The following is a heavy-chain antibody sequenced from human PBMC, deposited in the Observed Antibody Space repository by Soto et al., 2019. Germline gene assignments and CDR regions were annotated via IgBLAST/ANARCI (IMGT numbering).Heavy chain of an antibody. Sequence: PSETLSLTCAVYGGSFSGYYWSWIRQPPGRGLEWIGEINHSGSTNYNPSLKSRVTISVDTSKNQFSLKLSSVTAADTAVYYCARGPAPYYYGSGSYSQTYYFDYWGQGTLVTV. V-gene: IGHV4-34*01. CDR3: ARGPAPYYYGSGSYSQTYYFDY. CDR1: GGSFSGYY. CDR2: INHSGST. D-gene: IGHD3-10*01. J-gene: IGHJ4*02.